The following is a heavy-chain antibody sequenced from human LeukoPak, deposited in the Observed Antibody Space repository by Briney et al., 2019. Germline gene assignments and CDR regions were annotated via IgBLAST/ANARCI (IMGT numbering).Heavy chain of an antibody. J-gene: IGHJ4*02. CDR2: INSDGSST. D-gene: IGHD1-14*01. CDR3: AKDREPRVGSTAGFDY. Sequence: GGSLRLSCAASGFTFSSYWMHWVRQAPGKGLVWVSRINSDGSSTYYADSVKGRFTISRDNSKNTLYLQMNSLRAEDTAVYYCAKDREPRVGSTAGFDYWGQGTLVTVSS. V-gene: IGHV3-74*01. CDR1: GFTFSSYW.